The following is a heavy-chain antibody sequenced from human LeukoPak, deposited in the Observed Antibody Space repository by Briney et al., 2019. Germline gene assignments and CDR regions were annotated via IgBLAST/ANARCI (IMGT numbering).Heavy chain of an antibody. V-gene: IGHV4-34*01. D-gene: IGHD6-13*01. Sequence: SETLSLTCAVYGGSFSGYYWSWIRQPPGKGLEWIGEINYSGSTNYNPSLKSRVTISVDTSKNHFSLNLSSVTAADTAVYYCARGFKGYTRVVGIVAAPLFDYWGQGTLVTVSS. J-gene: IGHJ4*02. CDR2: INYSGST. CDR3: ARGFKGYTRVVGIVAAPLFDY. CDR1: GGSFSGYY.